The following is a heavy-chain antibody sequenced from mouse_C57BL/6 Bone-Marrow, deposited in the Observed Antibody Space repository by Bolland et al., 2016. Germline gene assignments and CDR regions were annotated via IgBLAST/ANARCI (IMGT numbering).Heavy chain of an antibody. V-gene: IGHV1-39*01. D-gene: IGHD2-4*01. CDR3: ARSGVYDYGFAY. J-gene: IGHJ3*01. Sequence: SYNQKFKGKATLTVDQSSSTAYMQLNSLTSEDSAVYYSARSGVYDYGFAYWGQGTLV.